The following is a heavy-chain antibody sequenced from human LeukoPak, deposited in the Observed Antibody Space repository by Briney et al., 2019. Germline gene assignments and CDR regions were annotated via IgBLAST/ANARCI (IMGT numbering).Heavy chain of an antibody. CDR1: GFTFSSYA. CDR2: ISYDGSNK. D-gene: IGHD6-13*01. CDR3: ARSAGIAAQPGDFDY. Sequence: PGRSLRLSCAASGFTFSSYAMHWVRQAPGKGLEWVAVISYDGSNKYYADSVKGRFTISRDNSKNTLYLQMNSLRAEDTAVYYCARSAGIAAQPGDFDYWGQGTLVTVSS. V-gene: IGHV3-30-3*01. J-gene: IGHJ4*02.